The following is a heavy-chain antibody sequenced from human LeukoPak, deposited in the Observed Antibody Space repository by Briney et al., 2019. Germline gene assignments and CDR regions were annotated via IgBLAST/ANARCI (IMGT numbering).Heavy chain of an antibody. CDR1: GYTFTSYD. Sequence: ASVKVSCKASGYTFTSYDINWERQATGQGLEWMGWMNPNSGNTGYAQKFQGRVTITRNTSISTAYMELSSLRSEDTAVYYCASGYSYGNYYYYGMDVWGQGTTVTVSS. CDR2: MNPNSGNT. D-gene: IGHD5-18*01. CDR3: ASGYSYGNYYYYGMDV. J-gene: IGHJ6*02. V-gene: IGHV1-8*01.